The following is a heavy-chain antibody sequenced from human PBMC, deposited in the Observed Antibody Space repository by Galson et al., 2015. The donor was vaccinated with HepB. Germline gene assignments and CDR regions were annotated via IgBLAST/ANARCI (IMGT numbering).Heavy chain of an antibody. CDR3: ARFIRPGNMRDYYYYGMDV. D-gene: IGHD1/OR15-1a*01. J-gene: IGHJ6*02. CDR2: TYYRSKWYN. V-gene: IGHV6-1*01. CDR1: GDSVSSNSAA. Sequence: CAISGDSVSSNSAAWNWIRQSPSRGLEWLGRTYYRSKWYNDYAVSVKSRITINPDTSKNQFSLQLNSVTPEDTAVYYCARFIRPGNMRDYYYYGMDVWGQGTTVTVSS.